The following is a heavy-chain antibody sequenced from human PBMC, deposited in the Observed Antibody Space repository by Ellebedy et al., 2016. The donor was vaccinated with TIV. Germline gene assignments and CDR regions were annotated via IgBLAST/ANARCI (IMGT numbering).Heavy chain of an antibody. V-gene: IGHV1-18*04. CDR1: GYTFSSYG. CDR3: ARDRSNVLTGTELDF. D-gene: IGHD3-9*01. J-gene: IGHJ4*02. Sequence: ASVKVSCKTSGYTFSSYGISWVRQAPGQGLEWMGWISGYYGHTNYAQKVQGRVTMTTDTSTNTAYMELRSLRPDDTAVYYCARDRSNVLTGTELDFWGQGTVVTVSS. CDR2: ISGYYGHT.